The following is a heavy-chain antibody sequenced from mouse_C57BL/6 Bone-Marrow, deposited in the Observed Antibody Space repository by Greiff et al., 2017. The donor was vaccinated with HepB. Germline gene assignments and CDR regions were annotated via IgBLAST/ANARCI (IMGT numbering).Heavy chain of an antibody. CDR1: GYSITSGYY. CDR3: ARDPLYFDY. CDR2: ISYDGSN. Sequence: QLQQSGPGLVKPSQSLSLTCSVTGYSITSGYYWNWIRQFPGNKLEWMGYISYDGSNNYNPSLKNRISITRDTSKNQFFLKLNSVTTEDTATYYCARDPLYFDYWGQGTTLTVSS. J-gene: IGHJ2*01. V-gene: IGHV3-6*01.